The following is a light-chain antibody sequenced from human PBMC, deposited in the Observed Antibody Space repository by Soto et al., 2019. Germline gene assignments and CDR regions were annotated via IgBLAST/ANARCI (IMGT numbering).Light chain of an antibody. CDR3: SSYTTATTYV. J-gene: IGLJ1*01. V-gene: IGLV2-14*01. Sequence: SCTGTSSDVGAYNYDSWYQQYPGEAPKVIIYDVSHRPAGVSNRFSGSKSGNTAPLTISGLQTQDEADYYCSSYTTATTYVFGTG. CDR1: SSDVGAYNY. CDR2: DVS.